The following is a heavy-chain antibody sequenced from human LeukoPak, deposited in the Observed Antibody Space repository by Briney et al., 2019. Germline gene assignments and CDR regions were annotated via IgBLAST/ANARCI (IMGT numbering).Heavy chain of an antibody. J-gene: IGHJ4*02. V-gene: IGHV1-24*01. D-gene: IGHD6-19*01. CDR2: FDPEDGET. CDR3: ARDSAGTDPLDY. CDR1: GYTLTELS. Sequence: ASVKVSCKVSGYTLTELSMHWVRQAPGKGLEWMGGFDPEDGETIYAQRFRGRVTMTEDTSTDTAYMELRSLRSDDTAVYYCARDSAGTDPLDYWGQGTLVTVSS.